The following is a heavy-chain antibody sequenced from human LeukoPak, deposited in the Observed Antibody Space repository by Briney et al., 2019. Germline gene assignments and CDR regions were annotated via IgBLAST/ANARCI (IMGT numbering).Heavy chain of an antibody. D-gene: IGHD2-15*01. CDR3: ARLLALCSGGSCPIGY. CDR2: ISSSSSYI. CDR1: GFTFSSYS. V-gene: IGHV3-21*01. J-gene: IGHJ4*02. Sequence: GGSLRLSCAASGFTFSSYSMNWVRQAPGKGLEWVSSISSSSSYIYYADSVKGRFTISRDNAKNTLYLQMNSLRAEDTAVYYCARLLALCSGGSCPIGYWGQGTLVTVSS.